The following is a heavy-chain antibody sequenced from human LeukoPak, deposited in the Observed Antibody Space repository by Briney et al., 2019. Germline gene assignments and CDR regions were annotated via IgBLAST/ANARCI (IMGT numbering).Heavy chain of an antibody. CDR1: GGSISSGSYY. CDR2: INHSGST. V-gene: IGHV4-61*10. CDR3: ARGRVSSSTWHSTYYYYFYMDV. J-gene: IGHJ6*03. D-gene: IGHD4-11*01. Sequence: PSETLSLTCTVSGGSISSGSYYWSWIRRPAGKGLEWIGEINHSGSTNYNPSLKSRVTISVDTSKNQFSLQLSSVTAADTAVYFCARGRVSSSTWHSTYYYYFYMDVWGKGTTVTVSS.